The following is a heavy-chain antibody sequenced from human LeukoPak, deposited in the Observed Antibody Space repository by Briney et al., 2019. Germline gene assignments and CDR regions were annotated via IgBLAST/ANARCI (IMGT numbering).Heavy chain of an antibody. CDR2: ISSSSSTI. D-gene: IGHD2-15*01. Sequence: GSLRLSCAASGFTFSSYSMNWVRQAPGKGLEWVSYISSSSSTIYYADSVKGRFTISRDNAKNSLYLQMNSLRAEDTAVYYCAREECFGSRCYSSNPTWYFYYMDVWGKGTTVTVSS. CDR1: GFTFSSYS. V-gene: IGHV3-48*01. CDR3: AREECFGSRCYSSNPTWYFYYMDV. J-gene: IGHJ6*03.